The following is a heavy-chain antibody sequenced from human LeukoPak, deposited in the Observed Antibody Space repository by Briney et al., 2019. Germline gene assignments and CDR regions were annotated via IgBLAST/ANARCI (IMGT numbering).Heavy chain of an antibody. CDR2: INPSGGST. J-gene: IGHJ6*02. Sequence: ASVKVSCKASGYTFTSYYMHWVRQAPGQGLEWMGIINPSGGSTSYAQKFQGRVTMTRDTSTSTVYMELSSLRSEDTAAYYCARDLGMVLRFLEWSLDYGMDVWGQGTTVTVSS. CDR1: GYTFTSYY. V-gene: IGHV1-46*01. D-gene: IGHD3-3*01. CDR3: ARDLGMVLRFLEWSLDYGMDV.